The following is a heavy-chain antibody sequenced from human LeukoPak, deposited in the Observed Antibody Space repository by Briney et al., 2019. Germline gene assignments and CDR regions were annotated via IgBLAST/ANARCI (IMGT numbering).Heavy chain of an antibody. Sequence: SETLSLTCTVSGGSISTYYWSWIRQPPGEGLEWIGDIYYSGSTNYNPSLESRVSISVDTSKNQFSLKLSSVTAADTAVYYCARERVAGASFDLWGRGTLLTVSS. V-gene: IGHV4-59*12. CDR2: IYYSGST. CDR3: ARERVAGASFDL. CDR1: GGSISTYY. D-gene: IGHD3-10*01. J-gene: IGHJ2*01.